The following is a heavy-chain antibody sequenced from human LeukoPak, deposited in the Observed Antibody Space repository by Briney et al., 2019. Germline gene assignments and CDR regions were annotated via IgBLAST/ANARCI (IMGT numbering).Heavy chain of an antibody. D-gene: IGHD3-22*01. Sequence: SETLSLTCTVSGVSISSGGYYWSWIRQHPGKGLEWIGYIYYSGSTYYNPSLKSRVTISVDTSKNQFSLKLSSVTAADTAVYYCARAYYDPYFDYWGQGTLVTVSS. CDR2: IYYSGST. CDR3: ARAYYDPYFDY. J-gene: IGHJ4*02. V-gene: IGHV4-31*03. CDR1: GVSISSGGYY.